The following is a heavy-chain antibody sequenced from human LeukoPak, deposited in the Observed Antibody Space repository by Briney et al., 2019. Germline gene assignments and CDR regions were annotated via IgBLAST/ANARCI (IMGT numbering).Heavy chain of an antibody. CDR3: ARHYDILTDPHYYGMDV. D-gene: IGHD3-9*01. CDR2: ISVYNGNT. V-gene: IGHV1-18*01. J-gene: IGHJ6*02. CDR1: GYTFTSYG. Sequence: ASVKVSCKASGYTFTSYGISWVRQAPGQGLEWMGWISVYNGNTNYAQKLQGRVTMTTDTSTSTAYMELRSLRSDDTAVYYCARHYDILTDPHYYGMDVWGQGTTVTVSS.